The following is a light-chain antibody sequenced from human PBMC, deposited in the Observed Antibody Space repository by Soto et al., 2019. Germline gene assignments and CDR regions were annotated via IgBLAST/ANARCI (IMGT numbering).Light chain of an antibody. Sequence: DIQMPQSPSSLSASVGDRVTITCQASQNINNNLNWYQQKPGKAPKLLIYDASNLETGVPSRFSGSGSGTDFTFTISSLQPEDIATYYCQQYDNRITFGQGTRLEIK. J-gene: IGKJ5*01. V-gene: IGKV1-33*01. CDR3: QQYDNRIT. CDR1: QNINNN. CDR2: DAS.